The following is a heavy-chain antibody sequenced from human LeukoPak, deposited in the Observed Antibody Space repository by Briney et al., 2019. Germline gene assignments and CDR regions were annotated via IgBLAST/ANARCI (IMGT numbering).Heavy chain of an antibody. CDR2: ISGSGGST. Sequence: GGSLRLSCAASGFTFNTYAMSWVRQAPGKGLEWVSAISGSGGSTYYADSVKGRFTISRDNSKNTLYLQMNSLRAEDTAVYYCAKRTVYCNGWHCFDYWGQGTLVTVSS. J-gene: IGHJ4*02. CDR3: AKRTVYCNGWHCFDY. V-gene: IGHV3-23*01. CDR1: GFTFNTYA. D-gene: IGHD6-19*01.